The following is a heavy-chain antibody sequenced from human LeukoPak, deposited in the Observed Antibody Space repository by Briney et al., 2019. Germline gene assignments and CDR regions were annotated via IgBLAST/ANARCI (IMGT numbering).Heavy chain of an antibody. CDR1: GGSFSGYY. V-gene: IGHV4-34*01. CDR2: INHSGST. D-gene: IGHD3-22*01. CDR3: ARLTLRTFDY. J-gene: IGHJ4*02. Sequence: PSETLSLTCAVYGGSFSGYYWSWIRQPPGKGLEWIGEINHSGSTNYNPSLKSRVTISVDTSKNQFSLKLSSVTAADTAVYYCARLTLRTFDYWGQGTLVTVSS.